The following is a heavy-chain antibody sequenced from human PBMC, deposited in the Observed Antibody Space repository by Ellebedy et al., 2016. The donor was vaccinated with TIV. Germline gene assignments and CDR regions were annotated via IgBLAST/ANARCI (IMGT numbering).Heavy chain of an antibody. V-gene: IGHV3-48*02. Sequence: PGGSLRLSCVASGFDFSSYSMNWVRQAPGKGLEWVSYISSTSSRMFYAGSVKGRFTISRDNAKRSLHLQMSSLRDEDTAVYYCATEEEVTTIAFEFWGQGALVTVSS. J-gene: IGHJ4*02. D-gene: IGHD4-17*01. CDR2: ISSTSSRM. CDR3: ATEEEVTTIAFEF. CDR1: GFDFSSYS.